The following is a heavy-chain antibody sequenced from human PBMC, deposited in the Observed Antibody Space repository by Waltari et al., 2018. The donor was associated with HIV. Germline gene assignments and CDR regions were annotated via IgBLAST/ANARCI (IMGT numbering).Heavy chain of an antibody. CDR3: VRRPDLNDSILHSRYYFDY. D-gene: IGHD3-22*01. Sequence: QLQLQESGPGLVKSSETLSLTCTVSGGSISSSTYYGGWIRQPPGKGLEWIGSFFYSGSTYYSPSRMRRVTLSVDTSQNQFSLKLSSVTAADTAVYFCVRRPDLNDSILHSRYYFDYWGQGTLVTVSS. J-gene: IGHJ4*02. V-gene: IGHV4-39*07. CDR1: GGSISSSTYY. CDR2: FFYSGST.